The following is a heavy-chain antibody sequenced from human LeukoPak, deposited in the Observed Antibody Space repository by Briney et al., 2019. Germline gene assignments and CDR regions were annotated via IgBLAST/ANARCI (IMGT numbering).Heavy chain of an antibody. CDR2: IWYDGSNK. CDR3: AREGRCGGDCYYDY. D-gene: IGHD2-21*02. J-gene: IGHJ4*02. V-gene: IGHV3-33*01. CDR1: GXTFSSYG. Sequence: GRSLRLSCAASGXTFSSYGVHWVRQAPGKGLEWVAVIWYDGSNKYYADSVKGRFTISRDNSKNTLYLQMNSLRDEDTAVYYCAREGRCGGDCYYDYWGQGTPVTVSS.